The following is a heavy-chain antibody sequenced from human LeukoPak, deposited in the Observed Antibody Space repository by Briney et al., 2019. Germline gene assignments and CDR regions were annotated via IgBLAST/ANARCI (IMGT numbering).Heavy chain of an antibody. CDR1: GFTFSSDA. V-gene: IGHV3-23*01. CDR2: ISGRGGST. J-gene: IGHJ3*02. D-gene: IGHD1-1*01. Sequence: GRSRRLSCAASGFTFSSDAMSWVRQAPGKVLEWVSAISGRGGSTYYAGSVKGRFTISRDNSKNSLYLQMRSLRAEDTAVYYCAREGWNDVEYDAFDIWGQGTMVTVSS. CDR3: AREGWNDVEYDAFDI.